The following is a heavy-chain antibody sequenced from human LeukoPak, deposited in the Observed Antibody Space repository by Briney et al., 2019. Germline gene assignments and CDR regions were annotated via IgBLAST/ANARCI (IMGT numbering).Heavy chain of an antibody. D-gene: IGHD4-11*01. V-gene: IGHV4-39*01. CDR3: ASTVTTLVYRFLTRGY. J-gene: IGHJ4*02. CDR1: GGSISSSSYY. CDR2: IYYSGST. Sequence: NPSETLSLTCPVSGGSISSSSYYRGWIRQPPGKGLEGIWGIYYSGSTYYNPSLKSRVTISVDTSKNQFSLKLSSVTAADTAVYYCASTVTTLVYRFLTRGYWGQGTLVTVSS.